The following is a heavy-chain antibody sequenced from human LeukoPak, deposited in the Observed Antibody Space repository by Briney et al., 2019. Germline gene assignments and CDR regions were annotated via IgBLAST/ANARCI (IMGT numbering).Heavy chain of an antibody. J-gene: IGHJ6*02. V-gene: IGHV4-59*01. Sequence: SETLSLTCTVSGGSISTFYWSWLRQPPGKGLEWIGYIYYSGSTNYNPSLKSRVTISVDTSKNQFSLRLGSVTAADTAVYYCAREDPQTTVPEGLDVWGQGTTVTVSS. D-gene: IGHD4-17*01. CDR2: IYYSGST. CDR3: AREDPQTTVPEGLDV. CDR1: GGSISTFY.